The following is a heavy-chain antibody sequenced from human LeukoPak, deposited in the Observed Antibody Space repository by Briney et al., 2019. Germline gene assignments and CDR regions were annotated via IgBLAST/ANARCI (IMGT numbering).Heavy chain of an antibody. CDR2: ISGNSGTI. CDR1: GFTFDDFA. J-gene: IGHJ6*02. Sequence: PGGSLRLSCAATGFTFDDFAMHWVRQAPGKGLEWVSGISGNSGTIGYADSVKGRFTISRDNDKNSLYLQMSSLRAEDTALYYCAKEMVRGVIIIGRGMDVWGQGTTVTVSS. V-gene: IGHV3-9*01. D-gene: IGHD3-10*01. CDR3: AKEMVRGVIIIGRGMDV.